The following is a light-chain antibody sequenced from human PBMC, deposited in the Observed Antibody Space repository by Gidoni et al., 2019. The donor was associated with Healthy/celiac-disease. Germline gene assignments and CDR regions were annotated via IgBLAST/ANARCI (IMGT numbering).Light chain of an antibody. CDR2: WAS. CDR3: QQYYSSPYT. CDR1: QSALYSSNHKNY. V-gene: IGKV4-1*01. Sequence: IVMTQSPDSLAVSLGERATINCKSRQSALYSSNHKNYLAWYQQKPGQPPKLLIYWASTREYGVPDRFSGSGSGTDFTLTISSLQAEDVAVYYCQQYYSSPYTFXXXTKLEIK. J-gene: IGKJ2*01.